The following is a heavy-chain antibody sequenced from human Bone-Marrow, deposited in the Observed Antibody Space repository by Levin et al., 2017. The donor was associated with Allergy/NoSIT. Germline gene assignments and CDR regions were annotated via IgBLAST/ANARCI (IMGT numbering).Heavy chain of an antibody. J-gene: IGHJ4*02. V-gene: IGHV4-39*01. D-gene: IGHD3-9*01. Sequence: SQTLSLTCTVSGGSISSSSYYWGWIRQPPGKGLEWIGSIYYSGSTYYNPSLKSRVTISVDTSKNQFSLKLSSVTAADTAVYYCARRPYDILTGYYGPIDYWGQGTLVTVSS. CDR2: IYYSGST. CDR1: GGSISSSSYY. CDR3: ARRPYDILTGYYGPIDY.